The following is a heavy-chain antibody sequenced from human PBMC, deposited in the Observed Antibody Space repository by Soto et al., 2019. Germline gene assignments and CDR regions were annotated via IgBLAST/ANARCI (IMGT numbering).Heavy chain of an antibody. CDR1: GGSVSNYY. J-gene: IGHJ6*02. CDR2: LYNSGNT. D-gene: IGHD6-25*01. CDR3: ARDGSDSYGLDV. Sequence: SETVSLTCTVSGGSVSNYYWSWVRQPAGKGLEWIGRLYNSGNTNYNPSLKSRVIMSAETSKNQFSLKLSSVTAADTAVYYCARDGSDSYGLDVWGQGTTVTVSS. V-gene: IGHV4-4*07.